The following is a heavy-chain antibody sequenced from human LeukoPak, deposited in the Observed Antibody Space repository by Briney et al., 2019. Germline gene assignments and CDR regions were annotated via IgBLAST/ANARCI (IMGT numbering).Heavy chain of an antibody. CDR3: ARDLNPVVAATPGYFDY. J-gene: IGHJ4*02. V-gene: IGHV3-30*04. CDR2: ISYYGSNR. Sequence: PGGALRLSFSAYGFTFRSYARHWVRQTPGKGLGWVRVISYYGSNRYYADSVKVRFTISRDNAKNSLYLQMNSLRAEDTALYYCARDLNPVVAATPGYFDYWGQGSLVTVSS. CDR1: GFTFRSYA. D-gene: IGHD2-15*01.